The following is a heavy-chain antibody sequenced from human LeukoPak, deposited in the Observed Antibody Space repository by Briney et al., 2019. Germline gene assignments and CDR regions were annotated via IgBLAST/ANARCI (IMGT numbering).Heavy chain of an antibody. CDR2: IRYDGGNK. CDR3: AKSPIAVTGTFREYYMDV. CDR1: GFTFSNCG. Sequence: GWSLRLSCAASGFTFSNCGTHWVRQAPGKGLEWVAFIRYDGGNKNYADSVKGRFTISRDNSKNTLYLQMNSLRTEDTAVYYCAKSPIAVTGTFREYYMDVWGKGTTVAVSS. D-gene: IGHD6-19*01. V-gene: IGHV3-30*02. J-gene: IGHJ6*03.